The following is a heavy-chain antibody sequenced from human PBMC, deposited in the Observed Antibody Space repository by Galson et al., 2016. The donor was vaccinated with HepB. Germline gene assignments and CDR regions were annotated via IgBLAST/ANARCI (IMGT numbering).Heavy chain of an antibody. CDR2: IWYDGSNK. Sequence: SLRLSCAASGFTFSNYGMHWVRQAPGRGPEWLAVIWYDGSNKHHADSLKGRFTIYRDNSKNTLYLQMNSLGVEDTAVYYCARGRGWGITRIAFDYWGQGTLVTVPS. J-gene: IGHJ4*02. V-gene: IGHV3-33*01. CDR1: GFTFSNYG. D-gene: IGHD1-20*01. CDR3: ARGRGWGITRIAFDY.